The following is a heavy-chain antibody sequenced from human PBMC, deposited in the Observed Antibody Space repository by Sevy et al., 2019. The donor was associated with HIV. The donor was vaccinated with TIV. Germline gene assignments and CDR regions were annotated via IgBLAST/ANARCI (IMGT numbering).Heavy chain of an antibody. CDR3: ARVSAVSYYGMDV. CDR2: INSDGSST. Sequence: GGSLRLSCAASGFTFSSYWMHWVRQAPGKGLVWVSRINSDGSSTSYADSVKGRFTISRDNAKNTLYLQMNSLRAEDTAVYYCARVSAVSYYGMDVWGQGTTVTVSS. CDR1: GFTFSSYW. J-gene: IGHJ6*02. V-gene: IGHV3-74*01.